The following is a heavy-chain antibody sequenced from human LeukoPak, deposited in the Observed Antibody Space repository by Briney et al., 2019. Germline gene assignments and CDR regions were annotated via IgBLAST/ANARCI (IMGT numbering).Heavy chain of an antibody. V-gene: IGHV3-53*04. CDR3: ARGGGKYYYGSGSFFDYYYYGMDV. Sequence: PGGSLRLSCAASGFTVSSNYMSWVRQAPGKGLEWVSVIYSGGSTYYADSVKGRFTICRHNSKNTLYLQMNSLRAEDTAVYYCARGGGKYYYGSGSFFDYYYYGMDVWGQGTTVTVSS. CDR2: IYSGGST. J-gene: IGHJ6*02. D-gene: IGHD3-10*01. CDR1: GFTVSSNY.